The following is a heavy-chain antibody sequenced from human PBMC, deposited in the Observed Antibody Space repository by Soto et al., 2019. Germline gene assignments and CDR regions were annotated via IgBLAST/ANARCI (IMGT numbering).Heavy chain of an antibody. D-gene: IGHD4-17*01. CDR3: ATLEKVYGDYGRDYYCGMDG. J-gene: IGHJ6*02. CDR1: GFTFSSYG. V-gene: IGHV3-33*01. CDR2: IWYDGSNK. Sequence: GGSLRLSCAASGFTFSSYGMHWVRQAPGKGLEWVAVIWYDGSNKYYADSVKGRFTISRDNSKNTLYLQMNSLRAEDTAVYYCATLEKVYGDYGRDYYCGMDGWGQGTTVTVSS.